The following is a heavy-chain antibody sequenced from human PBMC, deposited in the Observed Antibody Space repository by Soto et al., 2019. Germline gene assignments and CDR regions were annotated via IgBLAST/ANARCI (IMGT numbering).Heavy chain of an antibody. CDR1: GFTFDDYA. V-gene: IGHV3-9*01. Sequence: GGSLRLSCAASGFTFDDYAMHWVRQAPGKGLEWVSGISWNSGSIGYADSVKGRFTIPRDNAKNSLYLQMSSLRAEDTALYYCAKGSLRFLEWSPSGMDVWGQGTTVTVSS. CDR2: ISWNSGSI. CDR3: AKGSLRFLEWSPSGMDV. J-gene: IGHJ6*02. D-gene: IGHD3-3*01.